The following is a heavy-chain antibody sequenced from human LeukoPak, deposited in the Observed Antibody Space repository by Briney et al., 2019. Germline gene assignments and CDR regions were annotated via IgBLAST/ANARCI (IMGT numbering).Heavy chain of an antibody. D-gene: IGHD5-18*01. CDR3: ARVGRGYSYGKNTLYYFDY. V-gene: IGHV4-38-2*02. CDR1: GYSISSGHY. CDR2: TYYSGST. J-gene: IGHJ4*02. Sequence: SETLSLTCTVSGYSISSGHYWGWIRQPPGKGLKWIGSTYYSGSTYYSPSLRSRVTISVNTSKNQFSLKLSSVTAADTAVYYCARVGRGYSYGKNTLYYFDYWGQGTLVTVSS.